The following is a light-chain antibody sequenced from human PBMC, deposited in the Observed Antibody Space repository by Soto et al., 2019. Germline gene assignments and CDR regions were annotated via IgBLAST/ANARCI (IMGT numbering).Light chain of an antibody. Sequence: DIQMTQSPSTLSASVGDRLTITCRASQSISSWLAWYQQKPGKAPKLLIYKASSLESGVPSRFSGSGSGTEFTLTISSLQPDDFATYYCQQYNSYPITFGQGTRLENK. CDR3: QQYNSYPIT. J-gene: IGKJ5*01. V-gene: IGKV1-5*03. CDR1: QSISSW. CDR2: KAS.